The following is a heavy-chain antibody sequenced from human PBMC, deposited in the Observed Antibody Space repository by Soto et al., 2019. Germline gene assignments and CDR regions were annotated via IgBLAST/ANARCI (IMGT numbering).Heavy chain of an antibody. Sequence: QVQMRQSGPGLVTPSQTLSLKCSVSGGSIGSRDYYWSWIRQHPEKGLEWIGSIYYNGNTDYNPSLRGRPTISLDASMNEFSLKLTSVTAADTAVYYCARDKGGAALKGSGMDVWGQGTTVTVS. CDR3: ARDKGGAALKGSGMDV. CDR1: GGSIGSRDYY. CDR2: IYYNGNT. J-gene: IGHJ6*02. D-gene: IGHD2-8*01. V-gene: IGHV4-31*02.